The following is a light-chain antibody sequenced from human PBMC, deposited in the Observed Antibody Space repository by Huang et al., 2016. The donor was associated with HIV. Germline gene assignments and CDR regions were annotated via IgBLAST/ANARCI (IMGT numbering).Light chain of an antibody. V-gene: IGKV3-15*01. Sequence: EIVMTQSPATLSVYPGERATLSCRASESVDNNLACYPQRSGQAPSLLIYGAATRAAGVPARFSGSGSGTEFTLTISSLQSEDFAVYHCQQYNDWPITFGQGTRLEIK. CDR1: ESVDNN. CDR3: QQYNDWPIT. CDR2: GAA. J-gene: IGKJ5*01.